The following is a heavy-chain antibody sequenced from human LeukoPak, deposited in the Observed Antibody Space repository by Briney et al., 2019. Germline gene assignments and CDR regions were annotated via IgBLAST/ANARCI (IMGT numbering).Heavy chain of an antibody. J-gene: IGHJ4*02. D-gene: IGHD3-10*01. CDR3: ARATMVTMVRGVIAPYFDY. Sequence: SETLSLTCTVSGGSISSYYWSWIRQPPGKGLEWIGYIYHSGSTNYNPSVKSRVTISVDTSKNQFSLKLNSVTAADAAVYYCARATMVTMVRGVIAPYFDYWGQGTLVTVSS. CDR1: GGSISSYY. V-gene: IGHV4-59*01. CDR2: IYHSGST.